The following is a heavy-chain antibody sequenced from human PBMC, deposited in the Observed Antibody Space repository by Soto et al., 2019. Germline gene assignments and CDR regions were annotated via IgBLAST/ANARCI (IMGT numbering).Heavy chain of an antibody. Sequence: QVQVQQWGAGLLKPSETLSLTCAVYGGSFSGYYWSWVRQTPGKGLEWIGEINHSGSTNYNPSIKSRLTISVDTSKNQFSLKLRSVTAADTALYYCVACDYGDYPRYWGQGTLVTVSS. CDR2: INHSGST. V-gene: IGHV4-34*01. CDR3: VACDYGDYPRY. J-gene: IGHJ4*02. D-gene: IGHD4-17*01. CDR1: GGSFSGYY.